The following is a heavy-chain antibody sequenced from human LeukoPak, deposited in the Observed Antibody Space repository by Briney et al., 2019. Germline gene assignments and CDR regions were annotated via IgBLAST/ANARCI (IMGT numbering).Heavy chain of an antibody. Sequence: GGSLRLSCAASGFTFSSYVMSWVRQAPGKGLEWVSAISGSGGSTYYADSVKGRFTISRDNSKNTLYLQMNSLRAEDTAVYYCAKNDLGYCSGGSCYVDYWGQGTLVTVSS. CDR1: GFTFSSYV. CDR3: AKNDLGYCSGGSCYVDY. J-gene: IGHJ4*02. CDR2: ISGSGGST. D-gene: IGHD2-15*01. V-gene: IGHV3-23*01.